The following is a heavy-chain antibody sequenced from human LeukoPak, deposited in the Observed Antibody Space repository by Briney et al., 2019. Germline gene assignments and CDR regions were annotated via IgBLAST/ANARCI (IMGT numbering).Heavy chain of an antibody. Sequence: GGSLRLSCVASGFTLRSYTMNWVRQAPGKGLEWVSAISKSSTYIHYADSVKGRFTISRDNSKSTLYLQMNSLRAEDTAVYYCARELTIPAPVDYWGQGTLVTVSS. J-gene: IGHJ4*02. CDR2: ISKSSTYI. CDR3: ARELTIPAPVDY. D-gene: IGHD3-3*01. V-gene: IGHV3-21*01. CDR1: GFTLRSYT.